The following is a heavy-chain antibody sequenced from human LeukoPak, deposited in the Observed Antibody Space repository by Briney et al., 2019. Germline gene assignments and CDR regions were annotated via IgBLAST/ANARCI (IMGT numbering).Heavy chain of an antibody. J-gene: IGHJ4*02. CDR1: GFTFSDFG. D-gene: IGHD3-9*01. Sequence: GGSLRLSCAASGFTFSDFGMHWVRQAPGKGLEWVAFIRYDGSNEHYADSVRGRFTISRDNSKNTVYLQMNSLTPEDTAVYYCARVDAYYDILTGYYYIDYWGQGTLVTVSS. CDR2: IRYDGSNE. V-gene: IGHV3-30*02. CDR3: ARVDAYYDILTGYYYIDY.